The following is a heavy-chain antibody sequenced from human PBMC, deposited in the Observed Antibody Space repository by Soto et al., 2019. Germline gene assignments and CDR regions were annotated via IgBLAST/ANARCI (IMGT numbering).Heavy chain of an antibody. CDR3: AKDVSYDFWSGYPDY. D-gene: IGHD3-3*01. Sequence: GGSLRLSCAASGFTFSSYGMHWVRQAPGKGLEWVAVISYDGSNKYYADSVKGRFTISRDNSKNTLYLQMNSLRAEDTAVYYCAKDVSYDFWSGYPDYWGQGTLVTVSS. V-gene: IGHV3-30*18. CDR1: GFTFSSYG. CDR2: ISYDGSNK. J-gene: IGHJ4*02.